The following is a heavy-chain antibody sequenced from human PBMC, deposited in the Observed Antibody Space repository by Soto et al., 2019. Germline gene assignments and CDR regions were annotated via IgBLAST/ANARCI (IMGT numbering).Heavy chain of an antibody. D-gene: IGHD3-10*01. CDR2: INHSGST. CDR1: GGSFSGYY. V-gene: IGHV4-34*01. J-gene: IGHJ3*02. CDR3: ARWLLWFGDRMEAFDI. Sequence: SETLSLTCAVYGGSFSGYYWSWIRQPPGKGLEWIGEINHSGSTNYNPSLKSRVTISVDTSKNQFSLKLSSVTAADTAVYYCARWLLWFGDRMEAFDIWGQGTMVTVSS.